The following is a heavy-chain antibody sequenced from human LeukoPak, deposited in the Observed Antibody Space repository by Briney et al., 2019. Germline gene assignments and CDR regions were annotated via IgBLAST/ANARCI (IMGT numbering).Heavy chain of an antibody. CDR2: ISSSSSYI. D-gene: IGHD3-3*01. CDR1: GFTFSSYS. Sequence: PGGSLRLSCAASGFTFSSYSMNWVRQAPGKGLEWVSSISSSSSYIYYADSVKGRFTISRDSAKNSLYLQMNSLRAEDTAVYYCARETAYYDFWRFGTHTTYYGMDVWGQGTTVTVSS. V-gene: IGHV3-21*01. CDR3: ARETAYYDFWRFGTHTTYYGMDV. J-gene: IGHJ6*02.